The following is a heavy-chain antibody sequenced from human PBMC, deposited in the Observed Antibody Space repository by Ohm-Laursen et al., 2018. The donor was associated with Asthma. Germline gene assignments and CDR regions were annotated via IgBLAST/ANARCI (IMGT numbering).Heavy chain of an antibody. Sequence: RSLRLSCAASGFTFSNYAMHWVRQAPGKGLEWLAFASYDGGNKDYADSVKGRFTISRDNSDNALYLQMNSLRADDSAVYFCAKATVQFSGSYFFDYWGQGSLVTVSS. J-gene: IGHJ4*02. V-gene: IGHV3-30*18. CDR3: AKATVQFSGSYFFDY. CDR1: GFTFSNYA. D-gene: IGHD1-26*01. CDR2: ASYDGGNK.